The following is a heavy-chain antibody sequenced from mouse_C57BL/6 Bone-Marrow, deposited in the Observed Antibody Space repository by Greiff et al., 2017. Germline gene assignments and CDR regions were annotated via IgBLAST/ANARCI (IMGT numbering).Heavy chain of an antibody. J-gene: IGHJ2*01. Sequence: EVQLQQSGPELVKPGASVKISCKASGYSFTGYYMNWVKQSPEKSLEWIGEINPSTGGTTYNQKFKAKATLTVDKSSSTAYMQLKSLTSEDSAVYYCARKGWGLDYWGQGTTLTVSS. D-gene: IGHD3-3*01. CDR2: INPSTGGT. V-gene: IGHV1-42*01. CDR3: ARKGWGLDY. CDR1: GYSFTGYY.